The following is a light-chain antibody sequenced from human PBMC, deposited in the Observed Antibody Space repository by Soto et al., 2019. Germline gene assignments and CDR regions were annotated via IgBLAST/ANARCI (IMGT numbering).Light chain of an antibody. Sequence: EVVLTHSPGTLSFSRFEMATLSFRSSERIYSAYLVWYQQKPGQAPRLLIYGTSSRATGIPDRFSGSGSGTDFTLTISRLEPEDFAVYYCQKYGNSPINFGQGTRLEIK. CDR2: GTS. CDR1: ERIYSAY. CDR3: QKYGNSPIN. J-gene: IGKJ5*01. V-gene: IGKV3-20*01.